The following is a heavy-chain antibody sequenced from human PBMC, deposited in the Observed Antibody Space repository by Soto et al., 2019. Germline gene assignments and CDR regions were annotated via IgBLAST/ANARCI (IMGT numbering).Heavy chain of an antibody. CDR2: ISGSGAGT. CDR3: AKGRRDSDGYGY. Sequence: EVQLLESGGGLVQPGGSLRLSCAASGFTFSSYAMSWVRQAPGKGLEWVSAISGSGAGTYYADSVKGRFTISRDNSKNALYLQMNCLRAEDTAVYYCAKGRRDSDGYGYWGQGTLVTVSS. J-gene: IGHJ4*02. D-gene: IGHD5-18*01. CDR1: GFTFSSYA. V-gene: IGHV3-23*01.